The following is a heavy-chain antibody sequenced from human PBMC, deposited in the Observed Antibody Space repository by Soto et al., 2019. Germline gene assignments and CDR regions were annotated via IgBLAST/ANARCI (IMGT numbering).Heavy chain of an antibody. CDR1: GGSNSSYY. J-gene: IGHJ5*02. Sequence: QVQLQESGPGLVKPSETLSLTCTVSGGSNSSYYWSWIRQPPGKVLEWIGYIYYSGSTNYNPSLKSRVTISVDTSKNQFSLKLSSVTAADTAVYYCARDRYDFWSGYYRGNWFDPWGQGTLVTVSS. D-gene: IGHD3-3*01. CDR2: IYYSGST. V-gene: IGHV4-59*01. CDR3: ARDRYDFWSGYYRGNWFDP.